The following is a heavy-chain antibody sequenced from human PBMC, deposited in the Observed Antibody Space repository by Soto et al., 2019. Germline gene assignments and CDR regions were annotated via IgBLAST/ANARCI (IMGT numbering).Heavy chain of an antibody. CDR3: AKDKVRGDNYYYGMDV. Sequence: GGSLRLSCAASGFTFSSYAMSWVRQAPGKGLEWVSAISGSGGSTYYADSVKGRFTISRDNSKNTLYLQMNSLRAEDTAVYYCAKDKVRGDNYYYGMDVWGQGTTVTVSS. V-gene: IGHV3-23*01. J-gene: IGHJ6*02. CDR1: GFTFSSYA. D-gene: IGHD3-10*01. CDR2: ISGSGGST.